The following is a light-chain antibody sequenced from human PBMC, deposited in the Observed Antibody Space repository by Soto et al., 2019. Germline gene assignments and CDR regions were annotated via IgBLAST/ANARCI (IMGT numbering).Light chain of an antibody. CDR2: DAS. CDR1: QDISNY. J-gene: IGKJ2*01. CDR3: KQYGNLPYS. Sequence: DIQMTQSPSSLSASVGDRVTITCQASQDISNYLNWYQQKPGKAPKLLIYDASNLETGVPSRYSGSGSGTDFTFNNSSLQSQDIATYYCKQYGNLPYSVGQGPKLEIK. V-gene: IGKV1-33*01.